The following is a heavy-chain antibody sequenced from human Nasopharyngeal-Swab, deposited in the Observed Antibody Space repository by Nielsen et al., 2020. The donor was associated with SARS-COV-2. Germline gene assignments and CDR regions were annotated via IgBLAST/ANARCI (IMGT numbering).Heavy chain of an antibody. CDR1: GYTFSNYD. D-gene: IGHD3-3*01. CDR2: INPRSGDT. Sequence: ASVKVSCKASGYTFSNYDINWVRQAPGQGLEWMGRINPRSGDTDYAQSFQGRVTMTRDTSISTAYMELNSLRSDDTAVFFCTRGGWESDYNFLDFWGQGALVTVSS. CDR3: TRGGWESDYNFLDF. V-gene: IGHV1-2*06. J-gene: IGHJ4*02.